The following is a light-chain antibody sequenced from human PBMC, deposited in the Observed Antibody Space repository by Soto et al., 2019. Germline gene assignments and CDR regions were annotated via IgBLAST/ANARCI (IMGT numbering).Light chain of an antibody. J-gene: IGKJ1*01. CDR1: QSVSSN. CDR3: QQYNNWHHRAWT. CDR2: GAS. Sequence: EIVMTQSPATLSVSPGERATLACRASQSVSSNLAWYQQKPGQAPRLLIYGASTRATGIPARFSGSGSGTEFTLTISSLQSEDFAVYYWQQYNNWHHRAWTFGQGTKVEIK. V-gene: IGKV3-15*01.